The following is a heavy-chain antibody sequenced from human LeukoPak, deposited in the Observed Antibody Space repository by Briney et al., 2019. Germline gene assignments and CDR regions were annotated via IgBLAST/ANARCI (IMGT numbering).Heavy chain of an antibody. CDR2: INSDGSST. CDR1: GFTFSSYW. D-gene: IGHD3-22*01. Sequence: GASLRLSCGASGFTFSSYWMHWVRQAPGKGLVWVSLINSDGSSTTYADSVKGRFTTSRDNGKNTFYLQMNSLRAEDTAVYYCARVRIGYVDYWGQGTLVTVSS. J-gene: IGHJ4*02. CDR3: ARVRIGYVDY. V-gene: IGHV3-74*01.